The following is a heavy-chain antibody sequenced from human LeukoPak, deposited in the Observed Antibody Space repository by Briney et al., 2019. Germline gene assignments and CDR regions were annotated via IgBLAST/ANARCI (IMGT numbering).Heavy chain of an antibody. CDR2: IYYSGST. V-gene: IGHV4-39*06. CDR3: ARYYGQLYGYYYYMDV. J-gene: IGHJ6*03. CDR1: GGSISSSSYY. Sequence: SETLSLTCTVSGGSISSSSYYWGWIRQPPGKGLEWIGSIYYSGSTYYNPSLKSRVTISVDTSKNQFPLKLSSVTAADTAVYYCARYYGQLYGYYYYMDVWGKGTTVTVSS. D-gene: IGHD4-17*01.